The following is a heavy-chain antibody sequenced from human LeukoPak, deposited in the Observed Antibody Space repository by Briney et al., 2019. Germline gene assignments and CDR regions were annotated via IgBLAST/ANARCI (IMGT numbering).Heavy chain of an antibody. CDR3: ARPYYYDSRIDP. Sequence: PSETLSLTCTVSGGSISSGDYYRSWIRQPPGKGLEWIAYMYYSGSTYYNPSLESRVTMSADTSKNQLSLKLSSVTAADTAVYYCARPYYYDSRIDPWGQGILVTVS. D-gene: IGHD3-22*01. CDR2: MYYSGST. V-gene: IGHV4-30-4*01. J-gene: IGHJ5*02. CDR1: GGSISSGDYY.